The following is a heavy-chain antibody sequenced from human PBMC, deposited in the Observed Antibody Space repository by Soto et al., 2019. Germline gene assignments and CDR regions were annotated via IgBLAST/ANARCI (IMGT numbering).Heavy chain of an antibody. J-gene: IGHJ6*03. CDR3: ARGLILWFGEFSRRGGYYYYIVV. CDR1: GGSFSGYQ. CDR2: INDSGNI. D-gene: IGHD3-10*01. V-gene: IGHV4-34*01. Sequence: QVQLQQWGAGLLKPSETLSLTCAVYGGSFSGYQWTWIRQTPGKGLDWSGEINDSGNINYNPTLKGRFVIFLDTAKKEISRRVSSVTAADSGVEYWARGLILWFGEFSRRGGYYYYIVVWGKGTTVTVSS.